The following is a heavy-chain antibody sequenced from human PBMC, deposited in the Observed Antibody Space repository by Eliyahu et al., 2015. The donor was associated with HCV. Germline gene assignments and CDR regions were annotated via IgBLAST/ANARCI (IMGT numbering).Heavy chain of an antibody. CDR2: IYYSGST. CDR1: GXSISSYY. V-gene: IGHV4-59*01. D-gene: IGHD5-12*01. CDR3: ARDRVPYDTYGMDV. J-gene: IGHJ6*02. Sequence: QVQLQESGPGLVKPSXTLSLTCTXSGXSISSYYWSWIRQPPGKGPEWIGDIYYSGSTNYNPSLKSRVTISVDRSKNQFSLKLSSVTAADTAVYYCARDRVPYDTYGMDVWGQGTTVTISS.